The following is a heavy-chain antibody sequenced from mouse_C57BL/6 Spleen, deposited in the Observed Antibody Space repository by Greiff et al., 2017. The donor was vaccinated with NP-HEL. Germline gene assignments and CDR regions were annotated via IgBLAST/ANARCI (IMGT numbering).Heavy chain of an antibody. J-gene: IGHJ3*01. V-gene: IGHV5-17*01. Sequence: EVNVVESGGGLVKPGGSLKLSCAASGFTFSDYGMHWVRQAPEKGLEWVAYISSGSSTIYYADTVKGRFTISRDNAKNTLFLQMTSLRSEDTAMYYCARNYYCSSSGCAYGGQGTLVTVSA. CDR2: ISSGSSTI. D-gene: IGHD1-1*01. CDR1: GFTFSDYG. CDR3: ARNYYCSSSGCAY.